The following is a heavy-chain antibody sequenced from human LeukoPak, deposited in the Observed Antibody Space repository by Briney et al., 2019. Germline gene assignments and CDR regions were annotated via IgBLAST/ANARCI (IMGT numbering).Heavy chain of an antibody. CDR2: IYYSGST. Sequence: SETLSLTCTVSGGCISSSSYYWVWIRQPPGKGLEWIGSIYYSGSTYYNPSLKSRVTISVDTSKNQFSLKLSSVTAADTAVYYCARQIGRGSYLYYFDYWGQGTLVTVSS. CDR1: GGCISSSSYY. J-gene: IGHJ4*02. V-gene: IGHV4-39*01. D-gene: IGHD1-26*01. CDR3: ARQIGRGSYLYYFDY.